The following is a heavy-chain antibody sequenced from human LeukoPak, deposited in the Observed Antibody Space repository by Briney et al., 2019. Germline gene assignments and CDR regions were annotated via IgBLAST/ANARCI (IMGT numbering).Heavy chain of an antibody. D-gene: IGHD2-15*01. J-gene: IGHJ4*02. CDR1: GYSFTRYW. V-gene: IGHV5-51*01. Sequence: GESLKISCKGSGYSFTRYWIGWVRQMPETGLEGMGVIYPADSDTTYNPSFQGQVTISVDRSINTAYLQWSSLKASDTAMYYCARRCMSGYCSSGGPMDDYWGQGTLVTVSS. CDR3: ARRCMSGYCSSGGPMDDY. CDR2: IYPADSDT.